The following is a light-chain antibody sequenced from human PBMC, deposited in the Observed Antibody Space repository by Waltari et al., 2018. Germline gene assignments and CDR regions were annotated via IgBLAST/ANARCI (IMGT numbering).Light chain of an antibody. J-gene: IGKJ4*01. Sequence: DIQMTQSPSSVSASVGARVTITCRASQGISSWLAWYQQKPGKAPKLLIYDASNLETGVPSRFSGSGSGTDFTFTISSLQPEDIATYYCQQYDNLPLTFGGGTKVEIK. V-gene: IGKV1-33*01. CDR3: QQYDNLPLT. CDR2: DAS. CDR1: QGISSW.